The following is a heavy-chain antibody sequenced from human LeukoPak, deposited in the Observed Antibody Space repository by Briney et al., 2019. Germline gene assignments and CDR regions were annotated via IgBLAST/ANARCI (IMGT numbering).Heavy chain of an antibody. CDR1: GYSFTSYW. Sequence: GESLKISCKGSGYSFTSYWIGWVRQMPGKGLEWMGIIYPGDPDTRYSPSFQGQVTISADKSISTAYLQWSSLKASDTAMYYCATTPYYYDILTGYFGMDVWGQGTTVTVSS. CDR3: ATTPYYYDILTGYFGMDV. J-gene: IGHJ6*02. V-gene: IGHV5-51*01. CDR2: IYPGDPDT. D-gene: IGHD3-9*01.